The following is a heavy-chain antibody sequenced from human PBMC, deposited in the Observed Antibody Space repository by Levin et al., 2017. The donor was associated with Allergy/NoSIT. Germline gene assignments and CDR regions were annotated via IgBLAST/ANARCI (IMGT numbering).Heavy chain of an antibody. CDR2: VFYSGNT. D-gene: IGHD2-15*01. Sequence: SETLSLTCSVSGASITVYYWSWIRQPPGKRLEWIGSVFYSGNTNYNPSLKSRVSISVDTSKNEVSLKLNSVTAADTAVYYCARVCPTRAVFYFDYWGQGTLVPVSS. CDR3: ARVCPTRAVFYFDY. J-gene: IGHJ4*02. V-gene: IGHV4-59*01. CDR1: GASITVYY.